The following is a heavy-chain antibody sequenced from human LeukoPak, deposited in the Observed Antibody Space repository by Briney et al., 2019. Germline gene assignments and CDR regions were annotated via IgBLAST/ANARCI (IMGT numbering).Heavy chain of an antibody. CDR3: TTPEPRDDSSGYSVNDAFDI. CDR1: GFTFTNAW. V-gene: IGHV3-15*01. CDR2: IQSKRDGGTT. Sequence: GGSLGLSCAASGFTFTNAWMSWVRQVPGKGLEWVGRIQSKRDGGTTEYAAPVKGRFTISRDDSKNTLYLQMNSLKIEDTGVYYCTTPEPRDDSSGYSVNDAFDIWGQGTMVTVSS. J-gene: IGHJ3*02. D-gene: IGHD3-22*01.